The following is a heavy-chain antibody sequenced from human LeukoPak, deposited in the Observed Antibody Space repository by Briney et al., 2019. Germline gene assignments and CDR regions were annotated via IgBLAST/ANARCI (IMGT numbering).Heavy chain of an antibody. V-gene: IGHV3-30-3*01. J-gene: IGHJ4*02. D-gene: IGHD6-6*01. CDR3: AKGVGIAARPPFDY. CDR2: ISYDGNND. Sequence: PGGSLRLSCAASGFTFSDYAIHWVRQAPGKGLEWVAVISYDGNNDYYADSVKGRFTISRDNSKNTLYLQMSSLRAEDTAVYYCAKGVGIAARPPFDYWGQGTLVTVSS. CDR1: GFTFSDYA.